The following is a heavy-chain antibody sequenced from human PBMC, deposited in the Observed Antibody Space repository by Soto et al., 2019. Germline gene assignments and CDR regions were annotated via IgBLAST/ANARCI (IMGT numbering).Heavy chain of an antibody. CDR2: ISAYNGNT. CDR1: GYTFTSYG. J-gene: IGHJ4*02. Sequence: GASVKVSCKASGYTFTSYGISWVRQAPGQGLEWMGWISAYNGNTNYAQKLQGRVTMTTDTSTSTACMELRSLRSDDTAVYYCARDRRYYDILTGYPYFDYWGQGTLVTVSS. CDR3: ARDRRYYDILTGYPYFDY. V-gene: IGHV1-18*01. D-gene: IGHD3-9*01.